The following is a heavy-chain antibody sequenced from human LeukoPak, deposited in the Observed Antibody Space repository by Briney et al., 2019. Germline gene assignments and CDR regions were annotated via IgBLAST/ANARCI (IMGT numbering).Heavy chain of an antibody. J-gene: IGHJ3*02. D-gene: IGHD3-22*01. CDR3: ARSYYDSSGYYTFAFDI. CDR2: IYTSGST. V-gene: IGHV4-4*07. CDR1: GGSISSYY. Sequence: PSETLSLTCTVSGGSISSYYWSWIRQPAGKGLEWIGRIYTSGSTNYNPSLKSRVTMSVDTSKNQFSLKLSSVTAADTAVYYCARSYYDSSGYYTFAFDIWGQGTMVTVSS.